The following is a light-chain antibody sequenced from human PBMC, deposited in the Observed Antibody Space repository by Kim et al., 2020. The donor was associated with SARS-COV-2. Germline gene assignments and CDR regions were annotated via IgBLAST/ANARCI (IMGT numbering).Light chain of an antibody. J-gene: IGLJ3*02. CDR2: SNN. CDR1: SSNIGKNT. Sequence: QSVLTQPPSASGTPGQRVTISCSGSSSNIGKNTVNWYQHLPGTAPKLLIYSNNQRPSGVPDRFSGSKSGTSASLAISGLQSEDEADYYCAAWDDSLKGVFGGGTQLTVL. V-gene: IGLV1-44*01. CDR3: AAWDDSLKGV.